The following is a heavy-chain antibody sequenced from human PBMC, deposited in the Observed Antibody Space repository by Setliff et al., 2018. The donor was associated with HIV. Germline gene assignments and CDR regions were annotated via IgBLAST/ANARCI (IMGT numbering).Heavy chain of an antibody. Sequence: PGGSLRLSCVVSGLPFRTYSMNWVRQAPGKGLEWISYIASSSSPIYYADSVQGRFTISRDNARNSLYLQMNSLTVEDTGVYYCARLYDRYDDSGYYHPVQALSYWSQGAQVTVSS. J-gene: IGHJ4*02. V-gene: IGHV3-48*01. CDR2: IASSSSPI. D-gene: IGHD3-3*01. CDR1: GLPFRTYS. CDR3: ARLYDRYDDSGYYHPVQALSY.